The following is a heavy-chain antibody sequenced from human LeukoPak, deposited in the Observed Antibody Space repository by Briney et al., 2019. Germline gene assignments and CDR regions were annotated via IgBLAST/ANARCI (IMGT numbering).Heavy chain of an antibody. CDR1: GFTFSSYA. CDR3: ARSRYSNYDEYYYYGMDV. J-gene: IGHJ6*02. Sequence: GGSLRLSCAASGFTFSSYAMSWVRQAPGKGLEWVSAISGSGGSTYYADSVKGRFTISRDNSKNTLYLQMNSLRAEDTAVYYCARSRYSNYDEYYYYGMDVWGQGTTVTVSS. D-gene: IGHD4-11*01. CDR2: ISGSGGST. V-gene: IGHV3-23*01.